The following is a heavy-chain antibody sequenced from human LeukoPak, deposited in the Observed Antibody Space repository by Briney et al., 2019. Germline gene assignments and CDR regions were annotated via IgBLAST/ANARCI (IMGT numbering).Heavy chain of an antibody. CDR1: GFTFSSYAM. Sequence: LRLSCAASGFTFSSYAMHWIRQPPGKGLEWIGYISDRGPAYYNPSLKSRFTISVDRPKNQFFLTVTSVTAADTAVYFCARSRQASGLLGSWGQGTLVAVSS. CDR2: ISDRGPA. D-gene: IGHD3-10*01. CDR3: ARSRQASGLLGS. J-gene: IGHJ5*01. V-gene: IGHV4-30-2*01.